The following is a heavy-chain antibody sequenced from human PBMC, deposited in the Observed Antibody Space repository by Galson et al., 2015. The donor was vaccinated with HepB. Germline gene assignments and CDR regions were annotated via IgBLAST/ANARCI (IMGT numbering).Heavy chain of an antibody. CDR1: GYTFTSYG. J-gene: IGHJ3*02. CDR2: ISTYSGNT. CDR3: TGDPDADDAFDI. V-gene: IGHV1-18*01. Sequence: SVKVSCKASGYTFTSYGISWVRQAPGQGLEWMGWISTYSGNTNYAQKLQGRVTMTTVTSTTTAYMELRSLRSDDTAVYYCTGDPDADDAFDIWGQGTMVTVSS.